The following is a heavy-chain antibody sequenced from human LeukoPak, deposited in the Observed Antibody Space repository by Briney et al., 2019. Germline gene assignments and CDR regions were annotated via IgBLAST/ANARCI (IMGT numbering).Heavy chain of an antibody. Sequence: SETLSLTCTVSGYSISSGYYWGWIRQSPGKGLEWIAEINHSGGSKYNPSLKSRVAISVDTSQNQISLRLTSVTSADTAVYYCVRGVRSWGRKVLDYWGQGTLVTVSS. CDR1: GYSISSGYY. V-gene: IGHV4-38-2*02. D-gene: IGHD3-16*01. CDR3: VRGVRSWGRKVLDY. J-gene: IGHJ4*02. CDR2: INHSGGS.